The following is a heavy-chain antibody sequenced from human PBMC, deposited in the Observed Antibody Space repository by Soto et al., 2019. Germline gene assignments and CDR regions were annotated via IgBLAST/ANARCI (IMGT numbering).Heavy chain of an antibody. Sequence: LRLSCAASGFTFSSFWMNWVRQAPGKGLEWVANIKQDGSEKYYVDSVKGRFTISRDNARNSLYLQMNSLRVEDTAVYYCARDWIINSWGRGTLVTVSS. CDR1: GFTFSSFW. V-gene: IGHV3-7*01. CDR3: ARDWIINS. CDR2: IKQDGSEK. J-gene: IGHJ4*02. D-gene: IGHD3-10*01.